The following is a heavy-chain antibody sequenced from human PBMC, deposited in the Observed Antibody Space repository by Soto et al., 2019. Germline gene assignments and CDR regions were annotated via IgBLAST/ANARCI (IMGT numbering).Heavy chain of an antibody. CDR2: ISWNSGSI. V-gene: IGHV3-9*01. Sequence: DVQLVESGGGLVQPGRSLRLSCAASGFTFDDYAMHWVRQAPGKGLEWVSGISWNSGSIGYADSVKGRFTISRDNAKNSLYLQMNRLRAEATALYYCAKDTGSGFVVVVAAAYVAAPRWFDYWGQGTLVTVSS. J-gene: IGHJ4*02. CDR3: AKDTGSGFVVVVAAAYVAAPRWFDY. D-gene: IGHD2-15*01. CDR1: GFTFDDYA.